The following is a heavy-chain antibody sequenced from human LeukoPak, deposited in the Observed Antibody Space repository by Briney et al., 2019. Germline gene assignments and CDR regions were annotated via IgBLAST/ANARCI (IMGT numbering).Heavy chain of an antibody. Sequence: VASVKVSCKASGYTSTSYYMHWVRQAPGQGLEWMGIINPSGGSTSYAQKFQGRVTMTRDTSTSTVYMELSSLRSEDTAVYYCARDRYCSSTSCLYYFDYWGQGTLVTVSS. CDR3: ARDRYCSSTSCLYYFDY. D-gene: IGHD2-2*01. CDR1: GYTSTSYY. J-gene: IGHJ4*02. CDR2: INPSGGST. V-gene: IGHV1-46*01.